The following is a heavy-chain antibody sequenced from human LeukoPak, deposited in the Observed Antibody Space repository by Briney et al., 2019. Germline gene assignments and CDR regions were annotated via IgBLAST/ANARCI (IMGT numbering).Heavy chain of an antibody. V-gene: IGHV1-69*01. CDR1: GGTFSSYA. CDR2: IIPMFGTA. D-gene: IGHD2-8*01. J-gene: IGHJ4*02. CDR3: ARVKGLGANGRIFDY. Sequence: SVKVSCKASGGTFSSYAISWVRQAPGQGLEWMGWIIPMFGTANYAQKFQGRVTITAHESTSTAYMELSSLRSEDTAVYYCARVKGLGANGRIFDYWGQRTLVTVSS.